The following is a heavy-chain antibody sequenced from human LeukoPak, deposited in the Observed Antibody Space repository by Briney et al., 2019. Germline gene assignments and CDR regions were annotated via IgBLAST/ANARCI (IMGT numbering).Heavy chain of an antibody. V-gene: IGHV3-21*04. CDR2: ISASRSYI. D-gene: IGHD3-10*01. CDR1: GFTFRSYS. CDR3: ARDQPDSGNLDY. Sequence: TGGSLRLSCAASGFTFRSYSMNWVRQAPGKGLEWVSSISASRSYIYYADSVKGRSTISRDNAKNSLYLQMNSLRAEDTAVYYCARDQPDSGNLDYWGQGILVTVSS. J-gene: IGHJ4*02.